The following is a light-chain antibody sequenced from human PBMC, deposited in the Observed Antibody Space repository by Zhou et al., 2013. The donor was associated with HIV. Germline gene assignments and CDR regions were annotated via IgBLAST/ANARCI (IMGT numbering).Light chain of an antibody. CDR3: QQGNLLPLT. CDR1: QGIANW. V-gene: IGKV1-12*01. CDR2: DAS. Sequence: DIQMTQSPSSVSASVGDRVTITCRASQGIANWLVWYQQKPGKAPKLLIYDASTLHSGVPSRFSGSGSGTDYTLTITSLQPEDSATYYCQQGNLLPLTFGGGTKVEI. J-gene: IGKJ4*01.